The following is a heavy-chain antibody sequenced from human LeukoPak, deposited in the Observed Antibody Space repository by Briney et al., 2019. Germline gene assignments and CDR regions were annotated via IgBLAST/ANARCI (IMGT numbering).Heavy chain of an antibody. CDR1: GSTFTDYF. CDR3: ARWTPSMKSGYDFEF. V-gene: IGHV1-2*02. Sequence: ASVKLSCKASGSTFTDYFIHWVRQAPGQGHEWVGWISLSSGDTEYAQKFRGRVPMTRDTSIKTAYMELTGLTSDDTAVYYCARWTPSMKSGYDFEFWGQGTLVTVSS. CDR2: ISLSSGDT. D-gene: IGHD5-12*01. J-gene: IGHJ4*02.